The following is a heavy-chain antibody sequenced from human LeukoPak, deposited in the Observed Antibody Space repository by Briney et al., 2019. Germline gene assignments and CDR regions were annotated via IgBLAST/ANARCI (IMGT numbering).Heavy chain of an antibody. CDR2: IQPDGIEN. J-gene: IGHJ3*02. CDR3: ATEGRGSSSLNI. D-gene: IGHD6-13*01. V-gene: IGHV3-7*04. CDR1: GFSFTSSW. Sequence: GGSLRLSCSASGFSFTSSWMTWVRQAPGKGLEWVAHIQPDGIENHYVDSVKGRFTLSRDNANNSLLLQMDRLKVEDTAMYYCATEGRGSSSLNIWGQGTMVTVSS.